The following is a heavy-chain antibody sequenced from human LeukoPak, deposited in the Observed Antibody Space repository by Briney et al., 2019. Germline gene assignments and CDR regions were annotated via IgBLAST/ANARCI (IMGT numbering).Heavy chain of an antibody. V-gene: IGHV3-30*03. CDR3: TIRTRVYSYGLDS. CDR1: GFTFSSYG. CDR2: ISYDGSNK. Sequence: GGSLRLSCAASGFTFSSYGMHWVRQAPGKGLEWVAVISYDGSNKYYADSVKGRFTISRDNSKSTLYLQMNSLRAEDTAVYYCTIRTRVYSYGLDSWGQGTLVTVSS. J-gene: IGHJ4*02. D-gene: IGHD5-18*01.